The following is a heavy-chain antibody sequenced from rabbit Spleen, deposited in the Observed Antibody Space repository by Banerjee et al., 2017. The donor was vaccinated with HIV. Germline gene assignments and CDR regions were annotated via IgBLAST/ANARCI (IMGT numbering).Heavy chain of an antibody. CDR1: GLDLSSSYW. CDR2: IDPGSGST. D-gene: IGHD8-1*01. CDR3: ARDMAGSGWYFYL. V-gene: IGHV1S40*01. J-gene: IGHJ4*01. Sequence: QSLEESGGDLVKPGASLTLTCKASGLDLSSSYWICWVRQAPGKGLEWIGCIDPGSGSTYYASWAKGRFTISKTSSTTVTLQMTSLTAADTATYFCARDMAGSGWYFYLWGPGTLVTVS.